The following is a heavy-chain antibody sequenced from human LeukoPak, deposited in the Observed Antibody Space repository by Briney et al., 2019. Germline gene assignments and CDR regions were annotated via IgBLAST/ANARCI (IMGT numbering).Heavy chain of an antibody. CDR3: VWTPDYSFDLDV. D-gene: IGHD2-15*01. CDR2: ISNDEKTK. CDR1: GFTFTNFA. J-gene: IGHJ6*04. Sequence: GGSLRLSCAASGFTFTNFAMHWVRQAPGKGLEWVAVISNDEKTKYYADSVKGRFTISRDNAKNSLYLQMNSLRAEDTAVYYCVWTPDYSFDLDVWGKGTTVTVSS. V-gene: IGHV3-30*04.